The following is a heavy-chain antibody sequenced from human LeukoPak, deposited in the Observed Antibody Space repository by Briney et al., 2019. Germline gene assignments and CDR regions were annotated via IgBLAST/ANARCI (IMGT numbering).Heavy chain of an antibody. V-gene: IGHV4-34*01. CDR1: GGSFSGYY. J-gene: IGHJ3*02. CDR2: INHSGST. Sequence: SETLSLTCAVYGGSFSGYYWSWIRQPPGKGLEWIGEINHSGSTNYNPSLKGRVTISVDTSKNQFSLKLSSVTAADTAVYYCARGSGSPHDAFDIWGQGTMVTVSS. CDR3: ARGSGSPHDAFDI. D-gene: IGHD6-25*01.